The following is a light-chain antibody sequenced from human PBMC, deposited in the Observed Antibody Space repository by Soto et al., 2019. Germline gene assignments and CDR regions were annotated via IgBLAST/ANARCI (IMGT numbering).Light chain of an antibody. CDR1: QTVSSS. V-gene: IGKV3-15*01. J-gene: IGKJ4*01. CDR2: DAS. Sequence: EIVLTQSPATLSLSAGERATLSCRASQTVSSSLAWYQQKPGQAPRLLIYDASTRATGVPARFSGSGSGAEFTLTISSLQSEDFAVYYCQQFNNWPLTFGGGTKVDIK. CDR3: QQFNNWPLT.